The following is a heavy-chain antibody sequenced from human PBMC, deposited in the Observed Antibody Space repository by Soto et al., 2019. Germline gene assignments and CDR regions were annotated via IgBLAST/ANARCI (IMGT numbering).Heavy chain of an antibody. CDR1: GFTFSSYA. CDR3: AKDQSDPKRWLQLPADAFDI. V-gene: IGHV3-23*01. D-gene: IGHD5-12*01. J-gene: IGHJ3*02. CDR2: ISGSGGST. Sequence: EVQLLESGGGLVQPGGSLRLSCAASGFTFSSYAMSWVRQAPGKGLEWVSAISGSGGSTYYADSVKGRFTISRDNSKNTLYLQMNSLRAEDTAVYYCAKDQSDPKRWLQLPADAFDIWGQGTMVTVSS.